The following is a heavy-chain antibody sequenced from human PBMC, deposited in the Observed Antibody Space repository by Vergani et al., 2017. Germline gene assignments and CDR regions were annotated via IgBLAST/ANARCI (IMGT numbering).Heavy chain of an antibody. Sequence: EVQLVESGGGLVQPGGSLRLSCAASGSTFSSYAMNWVRQAPGKGLEWVSYISRSSSTIYYADSVKGRFTISRDNSKNTLHLQMNSLRADDTAVYYCTKGSRGYTGYFFDYWGQGTLVTVSS. D-gene: IGHD5-12*01. CDR1: GSTFSSYA. V-gene: IGHV3-48*01. J-gene: IGHJ4*02. CDR2: ISRSSSTI. CDR3: TKGSRGYTGYFFDY.